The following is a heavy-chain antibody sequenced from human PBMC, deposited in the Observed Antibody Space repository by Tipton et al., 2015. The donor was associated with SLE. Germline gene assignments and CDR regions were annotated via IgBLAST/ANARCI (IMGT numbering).Heavy chain of an antibody. D-gene: IGHD4-17*01. CDR1: GGSISSYY. J-gene: IGHJ4*02. CDR3: ARGGSTDGDLED. V-gene: IGHV4-59*01. CDR2: IYYSGST. Sequence: TLSLTCTVPGGSISSYYWSWIRQPPGKGLEWIGYIYYSGSTNYNRSLKSRVTISVDTSKNQFSLKLSSVTAADTAVYYCARGGSTDGDLEDWGQGTLVTVSS.